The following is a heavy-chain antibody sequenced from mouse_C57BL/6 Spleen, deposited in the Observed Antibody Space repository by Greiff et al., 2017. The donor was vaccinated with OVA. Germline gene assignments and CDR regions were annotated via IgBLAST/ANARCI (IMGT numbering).Heavy chain of an antibody. Sequence: VQLKESGPGLVKPSQSLSLTCSVTGYSITSGYYWNWIRQFPGNKLEWMGYISYDGSNNYNPSLKNRISITRDTSKNQFFLKLNSVTTEDTATYYCARGGLPFYYAMDYWGQGTSVTVSS. CDR2: ISYDGSN. V-gene: IGHV3-6*01. D-gene: IGHD2-4*01. J-gene: IGHJ4*01. CDR1: GYSITSGYY. CDR3: ARGGLPFYYAMDY.